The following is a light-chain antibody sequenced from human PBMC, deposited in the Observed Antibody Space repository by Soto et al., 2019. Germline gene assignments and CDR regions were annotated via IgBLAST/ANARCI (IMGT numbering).Light chain of an antibody. CDR2: GAS. CDR1: QSVSSN. Sequence: EIVMTQSPATLSVSPGERATLSCRASQSVSSNLAWYQQKPGQAPRLLIYGASTRATGIPTRFSGSGSGTEFTLTISSLQSVDFAVYYCQQYNNWPGTFGQGTKV. V-gene: IGKV3-15*01. CDR3: QQYNNWPGT. J-gene: IGKJ1*01.